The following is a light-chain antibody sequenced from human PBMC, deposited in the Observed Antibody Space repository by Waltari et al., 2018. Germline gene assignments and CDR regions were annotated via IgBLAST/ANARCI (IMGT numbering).Light chain of an antibody. Sequence: SSDLTQDPDVSVALGQTVRITCQVYILRTYYGNWCRQKPGQAPELVIYGKNNRPSGIPDRFSASSSENTASLIITGAQAEDEADYYCSARELSGHVVFGGGTRLTVL. J-gene: IGLJ2*01. CDR2: GKN. V-gene: IGLV3-19*01. CDR1: ILRTYY. CDR3: SARELSGHVV.